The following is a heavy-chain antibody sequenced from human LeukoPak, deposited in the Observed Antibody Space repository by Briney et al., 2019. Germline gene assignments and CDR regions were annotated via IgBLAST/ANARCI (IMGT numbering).Heavy chain of an antibody. V-gene: IGHV1-69*05. Sequence: ASVKVSCKASGGTFSSYAISWVRQAPGQGLEWMGRIIPIFGTANYAQKFQGRVTITTDESTSTAYMELSSLRSEDPAVYYCASSQSGYSSSWYFDYWGQGTLVTVSS. CDR1: GGTFSSYA. J-gene: IGHJ4*02. CDR3: ASSQSGYSSSWYFDY. CDR2: IIPIFGTA. D-gene: IGHD6-13*01.